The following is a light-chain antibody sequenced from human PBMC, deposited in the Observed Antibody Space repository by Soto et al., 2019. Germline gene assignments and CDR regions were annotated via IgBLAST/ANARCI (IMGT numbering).Light chain of an antibody. Sequence: IRMTQSPSYLSASVGDRVTITCQASQDVSNYLNWYQQKLGKAPKLLIYDASNLETGVPSRFSGIGSGTVFSFTISSLQPEDFATYYCQPYSNLITFGQGTRLEIK. CDR1: QDVSNY. V-gene: IGKV1-33*01. CDR2: DAS. J-gene: IGKJ5*01. CDR3: QPYSNLIT.